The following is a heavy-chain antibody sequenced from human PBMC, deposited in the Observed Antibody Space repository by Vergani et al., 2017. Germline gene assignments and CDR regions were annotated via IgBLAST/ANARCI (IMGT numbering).Heavy chain of an antibody. CDR1: GFPFSSYA. D-gene: IGHD2-2*01. J-gene: IGHJ4*02. CDR2: ISYDGSNK. V-gene: IGHV3-30-3*01. Sequence: QVQLVESGGGVVQPGRSLRLPCAASGFPFSSYAMHWVRQAPGKGLEWVAVISYDGSNKYYADSVKGRFTISRDNSKNTLYLQMNSLRAEDTAVYYCAXDWGPWDIVVVGNYWGQGTLVTVSS. CDR3: AXDWGPWDIVVVGNY.